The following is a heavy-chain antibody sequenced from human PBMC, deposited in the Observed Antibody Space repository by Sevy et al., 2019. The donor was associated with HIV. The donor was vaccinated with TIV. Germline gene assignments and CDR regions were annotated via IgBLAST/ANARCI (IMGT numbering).Heavy chain of an antibody. V-gene: IGHV1-3*01. CDR2: INAGNGNT. J-gene: IGHJ6*03. Sequence: ASVKVSCKASGYTFTSYAMHWVRQAPGQRLEWMGWINAGNGNTKYSQKFQGRVTITRDTSASTAYMELSSLRSEDTAVYYCATNYGDYYYYYMDVWGKGTTVTVSS. CDR1: GYTFTSYA. D-gene: IGHD4-17*01. CDR3: ATNYGDYYYYYMDV.